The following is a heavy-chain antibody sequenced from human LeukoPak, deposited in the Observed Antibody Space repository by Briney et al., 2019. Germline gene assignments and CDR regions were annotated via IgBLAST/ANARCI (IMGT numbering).Heavy chain of an antibody. D-gene: IGHD3-22*01. J-gene: IGHJ5*02. CDR3: AATGGSSAYSALSS. CDR1: GFTITSST. V-gene: IGHV1-58*02. Sequence: SVKVSCKASGFTITSSTMQWVRQARGQRLEWIGWIVVGSGNTNYAQKFQERVTITRDMSTSTAYMELSSLRSEDTAVYYCAATGGSSAYSALSSWGQGTLVTVSS. CDR2: IVVGSGNT.